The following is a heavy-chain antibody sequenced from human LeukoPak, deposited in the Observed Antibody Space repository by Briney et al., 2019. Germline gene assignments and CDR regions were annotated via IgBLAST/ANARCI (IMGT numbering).Heavy chain of an antibody. CDR1: GGSISSWTYY. CDR3: AYGSNSAADH. CDR2: IYYGGTK. D-gene: IGHD4-23*01. Sequence: SETLSLTCTVSGGSISSWTYYWGWLRQPPGTGLEWIGTIYYGGTKYYNPSLKSRVTISVDTSKKQFFLNLNSVTAADAAVYYCAYGSNSAADHWGQGTLVTVSS. V-gene: IGHV4-39*01. J-gene: IGHJ4*02.